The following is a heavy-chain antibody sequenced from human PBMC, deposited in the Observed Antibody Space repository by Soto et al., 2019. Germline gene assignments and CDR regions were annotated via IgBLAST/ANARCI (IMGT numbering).Heavy chain of an antibody. CDR3: AKDGLSHSPSAIDY. J-gene: IGHJ4*02. D-gene: IGHD6-13*01. V-gene: IGHV3-23*01. CDR1: GLTFSNCG. Sequence: EVQLLESGGGLVQPGGSLRLSCAASGLTFSNCGMSWVRQAPGKGLDWVAGIDGSGRNTYYADPVKGRFTISRDNSKNTLFLQMNSLRAEDTAIYYCAKDGLSHSPSAIDYWGQGTLVTVSS. CDR2: IDGSGRNT.